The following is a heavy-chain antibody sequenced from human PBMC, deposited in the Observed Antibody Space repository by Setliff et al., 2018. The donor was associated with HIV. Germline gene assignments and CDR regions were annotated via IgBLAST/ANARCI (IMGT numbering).Heavy chain of an antibody. J-gene: IGHJ6*03. Sequence: PSETLSLTCTVSGGSINSSSHYWGWIRQPPGKGLEWIGYIYYSGSTNHNPSLKSRVTISVDTSKKQFSLKLSSVTAADTAVYYCARHPGDYGNYYYYYYMDVWGKGTTVTVSS. CDR2: IYYSGST. V-gene: IGHV4-61*05. CDR3: ARHPGDYGNYYYYYYMDV. D-gene: IGHD4-4*01. CDR1: GGSINSSSHY.